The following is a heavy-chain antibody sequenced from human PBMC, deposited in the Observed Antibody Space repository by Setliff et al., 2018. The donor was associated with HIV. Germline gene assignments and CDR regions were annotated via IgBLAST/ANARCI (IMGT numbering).Heavy chain of an antibody. CDR2: LYPGDSGT. D-gene: IGHD3-10*02. CDR3: ARHQVAMSMLVVQDPGPFDS. J-gene: IGHJ3*02. CDR1: GYSFDNHW. V-gene: IGHV5-51*01. Sequence: GQSLTISCNGSGYSFDNHWIAWVRQMPGKGPGGMGFLYPGDSGTKYSPAFQGRDTISADKSIKTTYLQGTSLQSSDTAMYYCARHQVAMSMLVVQDPGPFDSCGQGTRVTVSS.